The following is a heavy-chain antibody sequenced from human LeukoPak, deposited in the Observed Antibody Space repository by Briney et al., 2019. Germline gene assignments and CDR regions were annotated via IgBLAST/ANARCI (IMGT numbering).Heavy chain of an antibody. V-gene: IGHV5-51*01. CDR1: GYSFTSYW. D-gene: IGHD2-15*01. Sequence: GESLKISCKGSGYSFTSYWIGWVRQMPGKGLEWMGIIYPGDSDTRYSPSFQGQVTISADKSISTAYLQWSSLKASDTAMYYCATVGVVVAATPLNYFGYWGQGTLVTVSS. CDR2: IYPGDSDT. CDR3: ATVGVVVAATPLNYFGY. J-gene: IGHJ4*02.